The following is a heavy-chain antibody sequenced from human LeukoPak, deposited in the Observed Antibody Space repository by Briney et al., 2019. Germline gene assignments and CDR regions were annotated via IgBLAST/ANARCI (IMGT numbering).Heavy chain of an antibody. J-gene: IGHJ4*02. Sequence: SETLSLTCTVSGDSISSGSDYYWGWIRQPPEKGLEWIGGIYYSGSTYYNPSLKSRVTISVDTSKNQFSLKLSSATAADTAVYYCARGPTRYYCDYWGQGTLVSVSS. CDR3: ARGPTRYYCDY. V-gene: IGHV4-39*07. CDR2: IYYSGST. CDR1: GDSISSGSDYY.